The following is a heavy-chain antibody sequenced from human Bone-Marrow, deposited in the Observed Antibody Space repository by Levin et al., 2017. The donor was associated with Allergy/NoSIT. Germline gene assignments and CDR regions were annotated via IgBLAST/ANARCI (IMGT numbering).Heavy chain of an antibody. CDR2: IIPSFGTP. D-gene: IGHD1-26*01. J-gene: IGHJ4*02. CDR3: ARRVGADSHLVNLDY. CDR1: GGTFRSHA. Sequence: PGGTLRLSCKSSGGTFRSHAFSWVRQAPGQGLEWMGGIIPSFGTPTYAQRFLDRITISADESTRTAYMELSSLSSDNTAVYYCARRVGADSHLVNLDYWRQGPLVTVSS. V-gene: IGHV1-69*01.